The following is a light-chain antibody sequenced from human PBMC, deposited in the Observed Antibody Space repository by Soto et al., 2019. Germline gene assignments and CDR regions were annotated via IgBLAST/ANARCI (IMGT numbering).Light chain of an antibody. V-gene: IGKV3-20*01. CDR1: QSVRSSY. J-gene: IGKJ3*01. Sequence: EIVLTQSPGTLSLSPGERATLSCRASQSVRSSYLAWYQQKPGQAPRLLIYGASSRATGVPDRFSGSGSGTDLTLTSSRLEPEEFAVYYCQQYGSVFTFGPGTKVDIK. CDR3: QQYGSVFT. CDR2: GAS.